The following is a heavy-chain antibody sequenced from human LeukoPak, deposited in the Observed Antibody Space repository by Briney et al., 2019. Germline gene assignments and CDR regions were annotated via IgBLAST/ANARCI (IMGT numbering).Heavy chain of an antibody. CDR2: ISNDGSNK. Sequence: PGRSLRLSCAASGFTFSSYGMHWVRQAPGKGLEWVAVISNDGSNKYYADSVKGRFTVSRDNSKNTLYLQMNSLRAEDTAVFYCAKDRRGCTYNFDFWGQGTLVTVSS. V-gene: IGHV3-30*18. J-gene: IGHJ4*02. D-gene: IGHD5-18*01. CDR1: GFTFSSYG. CDR3: AKDRRGCTYNFDF.